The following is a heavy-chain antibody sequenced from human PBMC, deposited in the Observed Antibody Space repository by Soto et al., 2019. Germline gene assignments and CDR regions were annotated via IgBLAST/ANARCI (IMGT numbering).Heavy chain of an antibody. V-gene: IGHV4-39*01. CDR2: IYYSGST. D-gene: IGHD6-19*01. CDR1: DEAVYADGNY. CDR3: ARFSGSYYYAMDV. Sequence: SKNLSLTCTVSDEAVYADGNYWGWIRQPPGKGLEWIGNIYYSGSTYYNPSLKSRVTISIDTSKNQFSLKMNSVTAADTAVYYCARFSGSYYYAMDVWGQG. J-gene: IGHJ6*02.